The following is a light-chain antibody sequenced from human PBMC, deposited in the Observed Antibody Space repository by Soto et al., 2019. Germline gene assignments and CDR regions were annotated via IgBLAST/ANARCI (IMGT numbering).Light chain of an antibody. Sequence: QSALTQPRSVSGSPGQSVTISCTGTSSDVGGYNYVSWYQQHPGKAPKLMIYDVSKRPSGVPDRFSGSKSGNKASLTISGLQAEDEDDYYCYSSAGSYTYEFGGGTTLNVL. CDR3: YSSAGSYTYE. J-gene: IGLJ2*01. CDR1: SSDVGGYNY. CDR2: DVS. V-gene: IGLV2-11*01.